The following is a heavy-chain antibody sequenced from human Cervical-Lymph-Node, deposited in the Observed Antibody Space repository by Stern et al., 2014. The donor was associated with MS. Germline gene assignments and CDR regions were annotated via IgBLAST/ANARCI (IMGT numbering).Heavy chain of an antibody. CDR1: GYPFVSYW. J-gene: IGHJ6*02. Sequence: EVQLVESGAEVKKPGESLKLSCQGSGYPFVSYWIGWVRQMPGKGLEWMGIIYPGDSDTRYSPSFQGQVTISAEPSISTAYLQWSSLRASDTAIYYCARTYCGAECSSVDYYYGMDVWGQGTTVTVSS. V-gene: IGHV5-51*01. D-gene: IGHD2-21*01. CDR3: ARTYCGAECSSVDYYYGMDV. CDR2: IYPGDSDT.